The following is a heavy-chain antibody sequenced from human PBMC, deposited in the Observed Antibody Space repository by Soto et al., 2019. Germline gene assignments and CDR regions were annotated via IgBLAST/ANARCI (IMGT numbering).Heavy chain of an antibody. V-gene: IGHV1-18*01. CDR2: ISPYNGNT. CDR3: ARGIGGWFGVAYHYGMAV. D-gene: IGHD3-10*01. CDR1: GYTFTSYG. J-gene: IGHJ6*02. Sequence: GASVKVSCKASGYTFTSYGISWVRQAPGQGLEWMGWISPYNGNTNYAQKLQGRVTMTTDTSTSTAYMDLRSLRSDDTAVYYCARGIGGWFGVAYHYGMAVWGQGTTVTVSS.